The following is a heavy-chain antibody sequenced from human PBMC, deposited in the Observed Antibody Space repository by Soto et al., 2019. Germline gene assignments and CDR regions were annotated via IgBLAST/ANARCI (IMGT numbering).Heavy chain of an antibody. Sequence: EVQLLESGGGLIQPGGSLRLSCAASGFTFNNYAMSWVRQAPGKGLEWVSAISGSGGSTYYADSVKGRFTISRDNSKNTLYLQMNSLRAEDTAVYYCAKTWLQLIDSWGQGTLVTVPS. CDR2: ISGSGGST. D-gene: IGHD4-4*01. V-gene: IGHV3-23*01. CDR3: AKTWLQLIDS. CDR1: GFTFNNYA. J-gene: IGHJ4*02.